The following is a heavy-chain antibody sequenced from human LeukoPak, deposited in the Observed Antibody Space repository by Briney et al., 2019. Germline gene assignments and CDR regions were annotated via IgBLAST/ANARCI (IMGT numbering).Heavy chain of an antibody. CDR2: IYTSGST. J-gene: IGHJ3*02. CDR1: GGSISSYY. Sequence: HPSETLSLTCTVSGGSISSYYWCWIRQPAGKGLEWIGRIYTSGSTNYNPSLKSRVTMSVDTSKNQFSLKLSSVTAADTAVYYCARHGSRDGYNWVVGAFDIWGQGTMVTVSS. V-gene: IGHV4-4*07. CDR3: ARHGSRDGYNWVVGAFDI. D-gene: IGHD5-12*01.